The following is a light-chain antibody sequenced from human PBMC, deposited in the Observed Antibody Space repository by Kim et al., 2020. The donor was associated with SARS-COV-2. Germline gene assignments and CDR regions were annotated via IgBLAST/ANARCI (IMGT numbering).Light chain of an antibody. CDR2: DVS. Sequence: QSALTQPRSVSGSPGQSVTISCTGTSSDVGGYNYVSWYQQHPGKAPKLMIYDVSKRPSGVPDRFSGSKSGNTASLTVSGLRAEDEADYFCCAFAGTYNFYVFGSGTKVTVL. V-gene: IGLV2-11*01. CDR3: CAFAGTYNFYV. CDR1: SSDVGGYNY. J-gene: IGLJ1*01.